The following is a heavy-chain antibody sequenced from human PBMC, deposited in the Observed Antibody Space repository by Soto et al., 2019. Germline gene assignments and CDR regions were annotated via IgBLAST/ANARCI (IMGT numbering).Heavy chain of an antibody. D-gene: IGHD3-3*01. J-gene: IGHJ4*02. CDR3: ARRITIFGVVSVFDY. CDR1: GFTFSSYW. Sequence: EVQLVESGGGLVQPGGSLRISCAVSGFTFSSYWMSWVRQAPGKGLEWVATIKQDGSEKYYVDSVKGRFTISRDNAKNSLYLQMNSLRAEDTAVYYCARRITIFGVVSVFDYWGQGTLVTVSS. CDR2: IKQDGSEK. V-gene: IGHV3-7*03.